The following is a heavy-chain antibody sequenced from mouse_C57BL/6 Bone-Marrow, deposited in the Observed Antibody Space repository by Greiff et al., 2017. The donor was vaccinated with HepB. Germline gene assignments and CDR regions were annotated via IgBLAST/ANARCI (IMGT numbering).Heavy chain of an antibody. CDR1: GFNIKDYY. J-gene: IGHJ3*01. V-gene: IGHV14-2*01. CDR3: ALYDYDEVLAY. Sequence: VQLKQSGAELVKPGASVKLSCTASGFNIKDYYMHWVKQRTEQGLEWIGRIDPEDGETKCAPKFQGKATITADTSSNTAYLQLSSLTSEDTAVYYCALYDYDEVLAYWGQGTLVTVSA. CDR2: IDPEDGET. D-gene: IGHD2-4*01.